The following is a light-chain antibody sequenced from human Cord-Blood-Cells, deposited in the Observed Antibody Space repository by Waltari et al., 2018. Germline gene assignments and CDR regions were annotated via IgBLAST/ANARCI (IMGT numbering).Light chain of an antibody. V-gene: IGLV2-14*01. Sequence: QSALTQPASVSGSPGQSITISCTGTSSDVGGYKYVSWYQQHPGKAPKLMIYEVSNRHSGVSNRVSGSKTDNTASLTISGLQAEDEADYYCSSYTSSSTQVVGTGTKVTVL. CDR2: EVS. CDR1: SSDVGGYKY. CDR3: SSYTSSSTQV. J-gene: IGLJ1*01.